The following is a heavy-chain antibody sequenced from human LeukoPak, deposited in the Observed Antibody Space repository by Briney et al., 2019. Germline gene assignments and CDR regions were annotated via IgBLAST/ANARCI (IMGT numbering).Heavy chain of an antibody. J-gene: IGHJ4*02. CDR3: AKASAMIVVVSKHFDY. Sequence: GGSLRLSCAASGFTFSSYAMSCVRQAPGKGLEWVSAISGRGGSTYYADSVKGRFTISRDNSKNTLYLQMNSLRAEDTAVYYCAKASAMIVVVSKHFDYWGQGTLVTVSS. CDR1: GFTFSSYA. CDR2: ISGRGGST. V-gene: IGHV3-23*01. D-gene: IGHD3-22*01.